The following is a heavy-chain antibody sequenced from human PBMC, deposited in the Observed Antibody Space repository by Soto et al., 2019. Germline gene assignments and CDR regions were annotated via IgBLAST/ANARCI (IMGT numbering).Heavy chain of an antibody. Sequence: VKVSCKASGYTFTSYGISWVRQAPGQGLEWMGWISAYNGNTNYAQKLQGRVTMTTDTSTSTAYMELRSLRSDDTAVYYCARPAYCSGGSCYSGLFDYWGQGTLVTVSS. V-gene: IGHV1-18*01. CDR3: ARPAYCSGGSCYSGLFDY. D-gene: IGHD2-15*01. CDR2: ISAYNGNT. J-gene: IGHJ4*02. CDR1: GYTFTSYG.